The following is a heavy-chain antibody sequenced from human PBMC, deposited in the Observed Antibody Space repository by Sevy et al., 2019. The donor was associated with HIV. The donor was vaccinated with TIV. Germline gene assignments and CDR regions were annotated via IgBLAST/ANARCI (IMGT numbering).Heavy chain of an antibody. J-gene: IGHJ4*02. Sequence: SETLSLTCTVSGGSINNYFWSWIRQPPGKGLEWIGYIYYSGSTNYNPSLKSRVTISVDTSKNQLSLKLSSVTAADTAVYYCARESIGAVGYFDYWGQGTLVTVSS. CDR2: IYYSGST. D-gene: IGHD6-13*01. V-gene: IGHV4-59*01. CDR3: ARESIGAVGYFDY. CDR1: GGSINNYF.